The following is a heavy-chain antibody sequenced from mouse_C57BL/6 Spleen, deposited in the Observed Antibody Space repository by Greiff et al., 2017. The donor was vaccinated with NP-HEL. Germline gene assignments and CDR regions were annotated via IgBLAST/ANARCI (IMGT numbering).Heavy chain of an antibody. CDR3: TTGISYYGSSYVGAMDY. V-gene: IGHV14-4*01. D-gene: IGHD1-1*01. CDR1: GFNIKDDY. Sequence: EVQLQQSGAELVRPGASVKLSCTASGFNIKDDYMHWVKQRPEQGLEWIGWIDPENGDTEYASKFQGKATITADTSSNTAYLQLSSLTSEDTAVYYCTTGISYYGSSYVGAMDYWGQGTSVTVSS. J-gene: IGHJ4*01. CDR2: IDPENGDT.